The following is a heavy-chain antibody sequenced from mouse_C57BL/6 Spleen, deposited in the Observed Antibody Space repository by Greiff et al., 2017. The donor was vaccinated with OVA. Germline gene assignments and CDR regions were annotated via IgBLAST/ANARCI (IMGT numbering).Heavy chain of an antibody. CDR3: ARGGDGIDY. CDR1: GYSITSGYY. J-gene: IGHJ2*01. CDR2: ISYDGSN. Sequence: EVKLQESGPGLVKPSQSLSLTCSVTGYSITSGYYWNWIRQFPGNKLEWMGYISYDGSNNYNPSLKNRISITRDTSKNQFFLKLNSVTTEDTATYYCARGGDGIDYWGQGTTLTVSS. D-gene: IGHD1-1*01. V-gene: IGHV3-6*01.